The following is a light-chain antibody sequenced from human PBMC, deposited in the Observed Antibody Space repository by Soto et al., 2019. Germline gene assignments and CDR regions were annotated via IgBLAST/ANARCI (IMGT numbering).Light chain of an antibody. V-gene: IGLV2-11*01. CDR3: CSYAGSPRYV. CDR1: SSDVGLYNY. Sequence: QSALTQPRSVSGSPGQSVTISCTGTSSDVGLYNYVSWYQQHPGKAPKVMIYDVSERPSGVPDRFSGSKSGDTASLTISGLQAEDEADYYCCSYAGSPRYVFGTWTKLTVL. J-gene: IGLJ1*01. CDR2: DVS.